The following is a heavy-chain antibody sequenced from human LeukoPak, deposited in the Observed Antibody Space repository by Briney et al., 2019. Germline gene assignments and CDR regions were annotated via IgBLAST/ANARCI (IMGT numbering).Heavy chain of an antibody. J-gene: IGHJ4*02. V-gene: IGHV3-7*01. Sequence: GGSLRLSCAASGFSLSNYWMNWVRQAPGKGLEWVANIDTDGTGKYYVDSVKGRFTVSRDNTKNSLYLEMASLKAEDTAVYYCTRISLGQGLDSWGQGILVTVSS. CDR2: IDTDGTGK. CDR1: GFSLSNYW. CDR3: TRISLGQGLDS.